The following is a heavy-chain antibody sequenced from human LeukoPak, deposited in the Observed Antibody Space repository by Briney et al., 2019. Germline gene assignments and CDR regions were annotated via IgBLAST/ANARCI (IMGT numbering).Heavy chain of an antibody. CDR2: ISYDGSNK. J-gene: IGHJ3*02. CDR3: AKQSGFGAFDI. V-gene: IGHV3-30*18. Sequence: PGRSLRLSCAASGFTFSSYGMHWVRQAPGKGLEWVAVISYDGSNKYYADSVKGRFTTSRDNSKNTLYLQMNSLRAEDTAVYYCAKQSGFGAFDIWGQGTMVTVSP. D-gene: IGHD3-3*01. CDR1: GFTFSSYG.